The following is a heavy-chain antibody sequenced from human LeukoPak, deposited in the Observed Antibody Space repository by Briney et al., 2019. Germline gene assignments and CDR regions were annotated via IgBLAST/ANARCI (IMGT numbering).Heavy chain of an antibody. CDR1: GYSFTNYW. Sequence: GASLKISCKGSGYSFTNYWIDWVRQMPGKGLEWMGTIYPRDSDIRYSPSFQGQVTISADKSISTAYLQWSSLKASDSAMYYCARRGTGYDAWGQGTLVTVSS. V-gene: IGHV5-51*01. CDR3: ARRGTGYDA. J-gene: IGHJ5*02. CDR2: IYPRDSDI. D-gene: IGHD2-8*02.